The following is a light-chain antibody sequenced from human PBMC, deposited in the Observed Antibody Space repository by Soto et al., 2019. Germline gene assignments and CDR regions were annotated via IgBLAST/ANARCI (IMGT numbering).Light chain of an antibody. Sequence: DIQMTQSPSTLSASVGDRVTITCRASQSISNWLAWYQHKPGKAPKLLISGASSLESGVPSRFSGSGSGTEFTLTISSLQPDDFATYYCQRYDSYSYTFGQGTKLEIK. CDR2: GAS. V-gene: IGKV1-5*01. J-gene: IGKJ2*01. CDR1: QSISNW. CDR3: QRYDSYSYT.